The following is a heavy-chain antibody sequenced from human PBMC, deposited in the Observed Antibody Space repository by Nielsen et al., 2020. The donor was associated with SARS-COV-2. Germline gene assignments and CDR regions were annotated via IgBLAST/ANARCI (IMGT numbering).Heavy chain of an antibody. D-gene: IGHD1-14*01. Sequence: VQVSCMASGYTFSTYGITWVRQAPGQGLEWMGWIRVHSGDANYAQNLQGRVTMTTDTSTNTAYMELRSLTSDDTAVYYCAREGFGGGTTDYWGQGTLVTVSS. CDR2: IRVHSGDA. J-gene: IGHJ4*02. CDR3: AREGFGGGTTDY. V-gene: IGHV1-18*01. CDR1: GYTFSTYG.